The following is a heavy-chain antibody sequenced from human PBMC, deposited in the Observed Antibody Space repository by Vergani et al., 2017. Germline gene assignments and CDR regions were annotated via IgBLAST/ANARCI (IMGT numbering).Heavy chain of an antibody. D-gene: IGHD3-10*01. CDR2: INHSGST. CDR1: GGSFSGYY. J-gene: IGHJ5*02. Sequence: HVQLQQWGAGLLKPSETLSLTCAVYGGSFSGYYWSWIRQPPGKGLEWIGEINHSGSTNYNPSLKSRVTISVDTSKNQFSLKLSSVTAADTAVYYCAREKVIGLRRWFDPWGQGTLVTVSS. V-gene: IGHV4-34*01. CDR3: AREKVIGLRRWFDP.